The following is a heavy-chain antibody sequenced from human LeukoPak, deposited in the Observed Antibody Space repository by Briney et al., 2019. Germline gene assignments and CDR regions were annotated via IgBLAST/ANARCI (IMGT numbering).Heavy chain of an antibody. D-gene: IGHD3-22*01. V-gene: IGHV3-30-3*01. J-gene: IGHJ4*02. CDR1: GFTFSSYA. CDR3: ASPYYYDSSGLGY. Sequence: SGGSLRLSCAASGFTFSSYAMHWVRQAPGKGLEWVAVISYDGSNKYYADSVKGRFTISRDNSKNTLYLQMNSLRAEDTAVYYCASPYYYDSSGLGYWGQGTLVTVSS. CDR2: ISYDGSNK.